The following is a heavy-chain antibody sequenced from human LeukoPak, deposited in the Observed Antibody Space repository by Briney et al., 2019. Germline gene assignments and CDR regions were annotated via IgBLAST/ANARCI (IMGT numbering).Heavy chain of an antibody. CDR2: ISSSGSTI. CDR1: GFTFSDYY. J-gene: IGHJ6*02. V-gene: IGHV3-11*01. Sequence: GGSLRLSCAASGFTFSDYYMSWIRQAPGKGLEWVSYISSSGSTIYYADSVKGRFTISRDNAKNSLYLQMNSLRAEDTAVYYCARSQPGIAAFPLYYGMDVWGQGTTVTVSS. CDR3: ARSQPGIAAFPLYYGMDV. D-gene: IGHD6-13*01.